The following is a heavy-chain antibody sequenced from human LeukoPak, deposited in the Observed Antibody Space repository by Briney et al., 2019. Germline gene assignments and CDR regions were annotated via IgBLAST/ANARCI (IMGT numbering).Heavy chain of an antibody. J-gene: IGHJ5*02. V-gene: IGHV1-8*02. CDR1: GYTFTGYY. CDR2: MNPNSGNT. D-gene: IGHD3-22*01. Sequence: ASVKVSCKASGYTFTGYYMHWVRQATGQGLEWMGWMNPNSGNTGYAQKFQGRVTMTRNTSISTAYMELSSLRSEDTAVYYCARASGYPQGWFDPWGQGTLVTASS. CDR3: ARASGYPQGWFDP.